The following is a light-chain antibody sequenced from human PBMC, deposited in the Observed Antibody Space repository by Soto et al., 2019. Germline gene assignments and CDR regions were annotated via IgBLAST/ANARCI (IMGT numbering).Light chain of an antibody. CDR2: DIT. Sequence: QSALTQPRSVSGSPGQSVTISCTGSSSDVGAYNYVSWYQQHPGKAPNLLIYDITKRPSGVPDRFSGSKSGYTASLTISGLQAEDEAHYYCCSYAGSYTLVFGGGTKLTVL. CDR1: SSDVGAYNY. CDR3: CSYAGSYTLV. J-gene: IGLJ3*02. V-gene: IGLV2-11*01.